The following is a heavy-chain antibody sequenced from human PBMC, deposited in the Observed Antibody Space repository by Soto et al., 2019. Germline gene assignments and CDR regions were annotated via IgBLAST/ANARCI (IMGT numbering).Heavy chain of an antibody. Sequence: GGSLRLSCAASGFTFSGYWMNWVRQAPGRGLEWVANIKQDGSEKYYIDSVKGRFTISRDNAKNSLYLQMNSLRAEDTAVYYCAKSNAYAGYCSGGSCYSTVYWGQGTLVTVSS. D-gene: IGHD2-15*01. CDR3: AKSNAYAGYCSGGSCYSTVY. CDR2: IKQDGSEK. J-gene: IGHJ4*02. CDR1: GFTFSGYW. V-gene: IGHV3-7*01.